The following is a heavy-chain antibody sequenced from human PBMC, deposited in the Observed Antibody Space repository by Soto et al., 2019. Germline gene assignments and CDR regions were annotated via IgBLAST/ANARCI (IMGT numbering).Heavy chain of an antibody. CDR2: IIPMFGSA. CDR1: RGTFNRYA. Sequence: QVQLVQSGSAVKKSGSSVKVSCKASRGTFNRYAISGVRQAPGQGLEWRGGIIPMFGSANYAQKFEGRVTITADESTKPAYMEMSSLTSDDTAVYYCATEGGHNYGLGLGPPFDPWGQGALVTVSS. J-gene: IGHJ5*02. CDR3: ATEGGHNYGLGLGPPFDP. D-gene: IGHD4-17*01. V-gene: IGHV1-69*01.